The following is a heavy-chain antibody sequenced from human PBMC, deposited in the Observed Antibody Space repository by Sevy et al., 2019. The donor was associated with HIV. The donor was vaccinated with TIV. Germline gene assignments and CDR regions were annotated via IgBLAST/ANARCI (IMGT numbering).Heavy chain of an antibody. J-gene: IGHJ4*02. V-gene: IGHV4-31*03. CDR2: IYYSGST. Sequence: SETLSLTCSVSGDSIYSGAYYWTWIRQHPGKGLECIGYIYYSGSTYYNPSLKSRVTISVDTSKNQFSLKLSSVTAADTAVYYCAVVVRGDHLYNFDYWGQGTLVTVSS. D-gene: IGHD3-10*01. CDR3: AVVVRGDHLYNFDY. CDR1: GDSIYSGAYY.